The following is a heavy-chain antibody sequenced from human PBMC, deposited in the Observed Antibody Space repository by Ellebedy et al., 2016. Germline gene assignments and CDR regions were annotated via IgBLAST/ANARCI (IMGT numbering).Heavy chain of an antibody. V-gene: IGHV4-30-4*01. J-gene: IGHJ3*02. CDR1: SGSIRNPDHF. CDR3: ARAVGYGDLHAFDI. D-gene: IGHD4-17*01. Sequence: SETLSLTXTVSSGSIRNPDHFWSWIRQPPGKGLEWIGYTYYSGSTKYYPSLKSRVTISVDTSKTHFSLKLSSVTAADTAVYFCARAVGYGDLHAFDIWGQGTMVTVSP. CDR2: TYYSGST.